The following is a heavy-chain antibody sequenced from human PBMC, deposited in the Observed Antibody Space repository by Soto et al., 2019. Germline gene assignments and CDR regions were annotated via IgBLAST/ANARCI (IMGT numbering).Heavy chain of an antibody. D-gene: IGHD3-9*01. V-gene: IGHV3-30*18. Sequence: GGSLRLSCAACGFTFSSYGMHSVRQATGKGLEWVAVISYDGSNKYYADSVKGRFTISRDNSKNTLYLQMNSLRAEDTAVYYCAKFLEVGLRYFDWLAGPAYWGQGPLVTVSS. J-gene: IGHJ4*02. CDR1: GFTFSSYG. CDR3: AKFLEVGLRYFDWLAGPAY. CDR2: ISYDGSNK.